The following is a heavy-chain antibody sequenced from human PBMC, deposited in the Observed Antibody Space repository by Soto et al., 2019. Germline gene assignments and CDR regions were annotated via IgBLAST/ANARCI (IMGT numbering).Heavy chain of an antibody. V-gene: IGHV4-39*01. CDR3: AKIDVLAGVKFDY. D-gene: IGHD2-15*01. J-gene: IGHJ4*02. CDR1: GGSISSSSYY. Sequence: SETLSLTCTVSGGSISSSSYYWGWIRQPPGKGLEWIGSIYYSGSTYYNPSLKSRVTISVDTSKNQFSLKLSSVTAADTAVYYCAKIDVLAGVKFDYCGQGTLVTVSS. CDR2: IYYSGST.